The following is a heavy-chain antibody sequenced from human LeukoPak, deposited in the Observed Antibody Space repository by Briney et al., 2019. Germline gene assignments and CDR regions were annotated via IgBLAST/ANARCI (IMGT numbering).Heavy chain of an antibody. Sequence: AGGSLRLSCAASGFTFSSYGMHWVRQAPGKGLEWVAVIWYDGSNKYYTDSVKGRFTISRDNSKNTLYLQMNSLRAEDTAVYYYARDDSRSGYYYDSSGHGDFDYWGQGTLVTVSS. CDR1: GFTFSSYG. CDR3: ARDDSRSGYYYDSSGHGDFDY. J-gene: IGHJ4*02. V-gene: IGHV3-33*01. CDR2: IWYDGSNK. D-gene: IGHD3-22*01.